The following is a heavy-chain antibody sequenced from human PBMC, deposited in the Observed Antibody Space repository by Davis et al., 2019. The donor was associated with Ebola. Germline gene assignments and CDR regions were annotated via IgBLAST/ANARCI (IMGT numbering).Heavy chain of an antibody. Sequence: GESLKISCAASGPSVSSNHMSWVRRAPGRGLEWVSVIYRGGPTHYADSVKGRFTISRDNPKNTVYLQMNSLRAEDTAVYYCAKSGLSFGVVKYHYGMDVWGKGTTVTVSS. J-gene: IGHJ6*04. D-gene: IGHD3-3*01. V-gene: IGHV3-66*01. CDR3: AKSGLSFGVVKYHYGMDV. CDR2: IYRGGPT. CDR1: GPSVSSNH.